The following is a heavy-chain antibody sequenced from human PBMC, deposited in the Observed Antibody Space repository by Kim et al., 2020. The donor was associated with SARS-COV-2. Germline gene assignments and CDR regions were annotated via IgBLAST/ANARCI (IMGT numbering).Heavy chain of an antibody. CDR1: GYTFTSYG. CDR3: ARDPHYCSGGSCYSNLSFDY. CDR2: ISAYNGNT. V-gene: IGHV1-18*04. D-gene: IGHD2-15*01. Sequence: ASVKVSCKAXGYTFTSYGISWVRQAPGQGLEWMGWISAYNGNTNYAQKLQGRVTMTTDTSTSTAYMELRSLRSDDTAVYYCARDPHYCSGGSCYSNLSFDYWGQGTLVTVSS. J-gene: IGHJ4*02.